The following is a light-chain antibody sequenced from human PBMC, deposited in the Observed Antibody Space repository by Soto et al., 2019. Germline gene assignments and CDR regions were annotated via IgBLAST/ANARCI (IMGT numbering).Light chain of an antibody. J-gene: IGKJ3*01. CDR1: QSVYSSH. Sequence: EIVLKQSPGTLSLYPGERATLSCRASQSVYSSHLAWYRQKPGQVPRLLIYDASSRATGIPDRFSGSGSGTDFTLTICRLEPEDFAVYYCQLYHSAPFPSGPGTKVDIK. CDR2: DAS. CDR3: QLYHSAPFP. V-gene: IGKV3-20*01.